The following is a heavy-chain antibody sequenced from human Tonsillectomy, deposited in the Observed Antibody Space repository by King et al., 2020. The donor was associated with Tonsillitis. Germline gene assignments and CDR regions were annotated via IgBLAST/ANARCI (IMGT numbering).Heavy chain of an antibody. Sequence: QLVQSGAEVKKPGASVKVSCKASGYTFTGYYMHWVRQAPGQGLEWMGWINPNSGGTNYAQKFQGRVTMTRDTSISTAYMELSRLRSDDTPVYYCARAEYYYDSSGYYGGFDYWGQGTLVTVSS. CDR2: INPNSGGT. CDR1: GYTFTGYY. J-gene: IGHJ4*02. CDR3: ARAEYYYDSSGYYGGFDY. D-gene: IGHD3-22*01. V-gene: IGHV1-2*02.